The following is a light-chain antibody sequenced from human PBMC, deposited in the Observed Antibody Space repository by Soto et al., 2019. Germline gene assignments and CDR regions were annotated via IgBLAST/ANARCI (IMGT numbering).Light chain of an antibody. V-gene: IGKV3-15*01. CDR1: QAIGTNY. CDR3: QEYNRWPPEFI. CDR2: AAS. J-gene: IGKJ2*01. Sequence: EIVLTQSPGTLSLSPGEGATLSCRSSQAIGTNYLAWYQQKPGQPPRLLIFAASTRAPGLPARFSGSGSGTEFTLTISSLQSEDSAIYYCQEYNRWPPEFIFGPGTRLEIK.